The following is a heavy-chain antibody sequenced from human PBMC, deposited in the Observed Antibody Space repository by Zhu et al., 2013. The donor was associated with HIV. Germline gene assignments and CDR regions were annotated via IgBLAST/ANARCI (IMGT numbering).Heavy chain of an antibody. D-gene: IGHD4-17*01. J-gene: IGHJ3*02. Sequence: QVQLVQSGAEVKKPGSSVKVSCKASGGTFSSYAISWVRQAPGQGLEWMGGIIPIFGITKYTQKFQGRVTITAAESTSTAYMELRGLRSEDTAVYYCARVSTTVRSFDIWGQGTMVTVSS. CDR1: GGTFSSYA. CDR2: IIPIFGIT. CDR3: ARVSTTVRSFDI. V-gene: IGHV1-69*01.